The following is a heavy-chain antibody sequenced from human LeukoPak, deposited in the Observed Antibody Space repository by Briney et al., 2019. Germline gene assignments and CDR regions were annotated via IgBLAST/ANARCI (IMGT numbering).Heavy chain of an antibody. CDR2: IKQDGSEK. V-gene: IGHV3-7*01. J-gene: IGHJ6*03. CDR1: GFTFSSYW. Sequence: PGGSLRLSCAASGFTFSSYWMSWVRQAPGKGLEWVANIKQDGSEKYYVDSVKGRFTISRDNAKNSLYLQMNSLRAEDTAAYYCARANDNPYYYYYYMDVWGKGTTVTVSS. D-gene: IGHD1-1*01. CDR3: ARANDNPYYYYYYMDV.